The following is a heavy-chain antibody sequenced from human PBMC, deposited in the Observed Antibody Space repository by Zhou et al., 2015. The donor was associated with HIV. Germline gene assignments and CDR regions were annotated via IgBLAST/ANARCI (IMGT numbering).Heavy chain of an antibody. D-gene: IGHD3-9*01. J-gene: IGHJ6*02. CDR1: GGTFSSYA. CDR2: IIPIFGTA. CDR3: AITLTGGRGSSYGMDV. V-gene: IGHV1-69*12. Sequence: QVQLVQSGAEVKKPGSSVKVSCKASGGTFSSYAISWVRQAPGQGLEWMGGIIPIFGTANYAQKFQGRVTITADESTSTAYMELSSLRSEDTAVYYCAITLTGGRGSSYGMDVWGQGTTVTVSS.